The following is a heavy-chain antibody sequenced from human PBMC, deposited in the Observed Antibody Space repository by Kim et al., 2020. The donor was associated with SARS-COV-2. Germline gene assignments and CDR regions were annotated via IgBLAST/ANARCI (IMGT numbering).Heavy chain of an antibody. D-gene: IGHD1-1*01. CDR2: AYYRSKWYN. J-gene: IGHJ4*02. CDR3: ARGHATGWNDY. CDR1: GDSVSSNSVA. Sequence: SQTLSLTCAISGDSVSSNSVAWNWIRQSPSRGLEWLGRAYYRSKWYNDYAVSVKGRITITADTSKSQFSLHLSSVTPEATAVYYCARGHATGWNDYWGQG. V-gene: IGHV6-1*01.